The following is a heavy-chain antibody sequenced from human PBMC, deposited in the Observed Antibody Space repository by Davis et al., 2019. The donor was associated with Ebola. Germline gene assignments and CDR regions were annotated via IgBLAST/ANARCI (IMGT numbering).Heavy chain of an antibody. CDR3: AKDSVGGIDY. CDR1: GFTFSTYG. Sequence: GGSLRLSCAASGFTFSTYGMHWVRQAPGKGLEWVTLISYDGSNKYYADSVKGRFTISRDNSKNMLFLQMNSLRPEDTAVYYCAKDSVGGIDYWGQGTLVTVSS. CDR2: ISYDGSNK. D-gene: IGHD3-16*01. V-gene: IGHV3-30*18. J-gene: IGHJ4*02.